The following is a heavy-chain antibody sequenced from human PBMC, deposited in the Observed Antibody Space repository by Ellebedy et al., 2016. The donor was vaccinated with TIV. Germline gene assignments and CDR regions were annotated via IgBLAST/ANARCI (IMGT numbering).Heavy chain of an antibody. J-gene: IGHJ4*02. D-gene: IGHD1-26*01. CDR1: GFTFSIYA. CDR3: AKDLGIERQWGFDY. Sequence: GESLKISCAASGFTFSIYAMGWVRQAPGKGMEWVSTMSRNGGGTYYAGSVAGRFTISRDNSNNTLWLHMSGLRAADTARYFSAKDLGIERQWGFDYWGQGTLVTVSS. CDR2: MSRNGGGT. V-gene: IGHV3-23*01.